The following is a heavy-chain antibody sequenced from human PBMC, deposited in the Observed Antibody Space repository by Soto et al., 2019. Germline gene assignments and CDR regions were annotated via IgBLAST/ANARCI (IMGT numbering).Heavy chain of an antibody. CDR3: ARGDYFDRRFDY. CDR1: GFTFSSDW. CDR2: IKQDGSEK. J-gene: IGHJ4*02. D-gene: IGHD3-9*01. V-gene: IGHV3-7*03. Sequence: QSGGSLRLSCAAPGFTFSSDWMIWVRQAPGKGLEWVATIKQDGSEKYYVDSVRGRFTVSRDNAKNSLYLEMNSLRAEDTAVYYCARGDYFDRRFDYWGQGTLVTVSS.